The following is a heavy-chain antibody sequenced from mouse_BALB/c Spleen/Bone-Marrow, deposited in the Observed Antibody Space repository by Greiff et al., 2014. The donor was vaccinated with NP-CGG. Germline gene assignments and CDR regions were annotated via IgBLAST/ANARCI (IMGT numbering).Heavy chain of an antibody. CDR1: GFNIKDYY. J-gene: IGHJ2*01. CDR3: NAHITTVSY. D-gene: IGHD1-1*01. CDR2: IDPENGDT. Sequence: EVQLQQSGAELVRSGASVKLSCTASGFNIKDYYMHWVKQRPEQGLERIGWIDPENGDTEYVPKLQGKATMTADTSSNTAYLQLSSLTSEDTAVYYCNAHITTVSYWGQGTTLTVSS. V-gene: IGHV14-4*02.